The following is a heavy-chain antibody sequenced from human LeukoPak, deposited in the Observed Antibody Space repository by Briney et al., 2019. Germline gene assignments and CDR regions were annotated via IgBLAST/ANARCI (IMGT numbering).Heavy chain of an antibody. CDR3: AGLNYYGSGSHYRY. V-gene: IGHV3-7*01. CDR1: GFTFSSYW. Sequence: PGGSLRLSCAASGFTFSSYWMSWVRQAPGKGLEWVANIKQDGSEKYYVDSVKGRFTISRDNAKNSLYLQMNSLRAEDTAVYYCAGLNYYGSGSHYRYWGQGTLVTVSS. J-gene: IGHJ4*02. D-gene: IGHD3-10*01. CDR2: IKQDGSEK.